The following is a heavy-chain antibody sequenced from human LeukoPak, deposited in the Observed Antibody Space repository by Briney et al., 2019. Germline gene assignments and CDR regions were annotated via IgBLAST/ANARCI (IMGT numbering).Heavy chain of an antibody. CDR1: GGSISSSSYY. V-gene: IGHV4-39*01. J-gene: IGHJ5*02. CDR2: IYYSGST. CDR3: ARQIGRDGYNPGWFDP. D-gene: IGHD5-24*01. Sequence: PSETLSLTCTVSGGSISSSSYYWGWIRQPPGKGLEWIGSIYYSGSTYYYPSLKSRVTISVDTSKNQFSLKLSSVTAADTAVYYCARQIGRDGYNPGWFDPWGQGTLVTVSS.